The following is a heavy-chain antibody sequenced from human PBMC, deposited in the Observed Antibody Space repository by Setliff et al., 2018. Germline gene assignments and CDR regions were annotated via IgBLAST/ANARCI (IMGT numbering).Heavy chain of an antibody. CDR1: GGSFSDYY. V-gene: IGHV4-34*01. CDR3: ARHEFVGGYYGSVTYRHFDY. Sequence: SETLSLTCAVYGGSFSDYYWSWIRQSPGKGLEWIGSIYYSGTAYYNPSLKSRVTISVDTSKNQFSLQVTSVTATDTAVYYCARHEFVGGYYGSVTYRHFDYWGQGILVTVSS. D-gene: IGHD3-10*01. J-gene: IGHJ4*02. CDR2: IYYSGTA.